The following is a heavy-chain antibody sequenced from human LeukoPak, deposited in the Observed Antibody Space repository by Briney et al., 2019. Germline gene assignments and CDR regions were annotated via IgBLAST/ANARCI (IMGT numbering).Heavy chain of an antibody. J-gene: IGHJ3*02. D-gene: IGHD3-3*01. CDR1: GYTFTGYY. CDR2: INPNSGGT. Sequence: ASVKVSCRASGYTFTGYYMHWVRQAPGQGLEWMGWINPNSGGTNYAQKFQGRVTMTRDTSISTAYMELSRLRSDDTAVYYCARGLRFLEWYDAFDIWGQGTMVIVSS. V-gene: IGHV1-2*02. CDR3: ARGLRFLEWYDAFDI.